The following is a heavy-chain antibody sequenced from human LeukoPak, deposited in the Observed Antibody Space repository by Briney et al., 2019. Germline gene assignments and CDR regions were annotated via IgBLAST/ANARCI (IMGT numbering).Heavy chain of an antibody. CDR3: AKDRSYYYDSSGYYRENYFDY. V-gene: IGHV3-30-3*01. CDR1: GFTFSTYA. D-gene: IGHD3-22*01. CDR2: ISFDEDER. Sequence: PGRSLRLSCAASGFTFSTYAMHWVRQAPGKGLEWVALISFDEDERYYADSVKGRFTISRDNSKNSLYLQMNSLRTEDTALYYCAKDRSYYYDSSGYYRENYFDYWGQGTLVTVSS. J-gene: IGHJ4*02.